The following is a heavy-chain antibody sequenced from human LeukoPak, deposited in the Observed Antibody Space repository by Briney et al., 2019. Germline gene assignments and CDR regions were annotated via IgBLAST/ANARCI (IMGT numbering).Heavy chain of an antibody. CDR2: ISGSGGST. CDR1: GFTFSSYA. V-gene: IGHV3-23*01. Sequence: PGGSLRLSCAASGFTFSSYAMSWVRQAPGKGLEWVSAISGSGGSTYYADSVKGRFTISRDNSKNTLYLQMNSLRAEDTAVYYCAKVKLENYGSPDDYWGQGTLVTVSS. CDR3: AKVKLENYGSPDDY. D-gene: IGHD3-10*01. J-gene: IGHJ4*02.